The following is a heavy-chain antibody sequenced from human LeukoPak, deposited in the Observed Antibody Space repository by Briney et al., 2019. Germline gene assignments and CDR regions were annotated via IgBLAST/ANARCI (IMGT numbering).Heavy chain of an antibody. J-gene: IGHJ4*02. V-gene: IGHV1-24*01. CDR1: GYTLTELS. CDR3: ATGKGLGYCSSTSCYDTDY. D-gene: IGHD2-2*01. Sequence: ASVKVSCKVSGYTLTELSMHWVRQAPAKGLEWMGGFDPEDGETIYAQKFQGRVTMTEDTSTDTDYMELSSLRSEDTAVYYCATGKGLGYCSSTSCYDTDYWGQGTLVTVSS. CDR2: FDPEDGET.